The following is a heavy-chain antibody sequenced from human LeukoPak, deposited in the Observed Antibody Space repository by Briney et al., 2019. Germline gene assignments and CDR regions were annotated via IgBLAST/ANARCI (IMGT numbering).Heavy chain of an antibody. D-gene: IGHD3-22*01. J-gene: IGHJ3*02. CDR1: GGSISSSSSY. CDR3: ARRRSLRTYYYDSSGYYPDDAFDI. V-gene: IGHV4-39*01. CDR2: ICYSGST. Sequence: SETLSLTCTVSGGSISSSSSYWGWIRQPPGKGLEWIGSICYSGSTYYNPSLKSRVTISVDTSKNQFSLKLSSVTAADTAVYYCARRRSLRTYYYDSSGYYPDDAFDIWGQGTMVTVSS.